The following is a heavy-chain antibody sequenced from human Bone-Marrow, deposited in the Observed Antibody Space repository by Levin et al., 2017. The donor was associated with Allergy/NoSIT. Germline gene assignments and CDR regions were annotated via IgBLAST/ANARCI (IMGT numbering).Heavy chain of an antibody. CDR2: ISGSGGST. Sequence: GGSLRLSCAASGFTFSSYAMSWVRQAPGKGLEWVSAISGSGGSTYYADSVKGRFTISRDNSKNTLYLQMNSLRAEDTAVYYCAKDRPLRGYPSNAFDIWGQGTMVTVSS. J-gene: IGHJ3*02. CDR3: AKDRPLRGYPSNAFDI. CDR1: GFTFSSYA. V-gene: IGHV3-23*01. D-gene: IGHD5-18*01.